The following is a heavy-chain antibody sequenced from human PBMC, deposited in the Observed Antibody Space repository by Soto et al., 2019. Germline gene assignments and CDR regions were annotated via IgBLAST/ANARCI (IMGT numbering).Heavy chain of an antibody. Sequence: QVQLQESGPGLVKPSQTLSLTCTVSGGSISSGGYYWSWIRQHPGKGLEWIGYIYYSGSTYYNPSLKSRVTISVDKSKNQFSLKLSSVTAADTAVYYCARERVMEWLRSVIDYWGQGTLVTVSS. CDR1: GGSISSGGYY. V-gene: IGHV4-31*03. CDR2: IYYSGST. J-gene: IGHJ4*02. CDR3: ARERVMEWLRSVIDY. D-gene: IGHD5-12*01.